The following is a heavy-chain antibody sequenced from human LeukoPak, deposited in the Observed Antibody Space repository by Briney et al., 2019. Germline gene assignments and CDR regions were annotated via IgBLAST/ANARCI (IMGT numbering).Heavy chain of an antibody. CDR3: ARGRPWLREADAFDI. Sequence: ASVKVSCKASGYTFTSYDINWMRQATGQGLEWMGWMNPNSGNTGYAQKFQGRVTMTRNTSISTAYMELSSLRSEDTAVYYCARGRPWLREADAFDIWGQGTMVTVSS. CDR1: GYTFTSYD. CDR2: MNPNSGNT. J-gene: IGHJ3*02. V-gene: IGHV1-8*01. D-gene: IGHD6-19*01.